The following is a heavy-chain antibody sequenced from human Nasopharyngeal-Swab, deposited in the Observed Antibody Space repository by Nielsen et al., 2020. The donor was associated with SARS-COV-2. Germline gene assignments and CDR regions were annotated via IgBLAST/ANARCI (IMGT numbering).Heavy chain of an antibody. CDR3: AVSYYYDSSGYYGLGYFDY. CDR2: ISSSGSTI. J-gene: IGHJ4*02. V-gene: IGHV3-48*03. D-gene: IGHD3-22*01. Sequence: SLKISCAASGFTFSSYEMNWVRQAPGKGLEWVSYISSSGSTIYYADSVKGRFTISRDNAKNSLYLQMNSLRAEDTAVYYCAVSYYYDSSGYYGLGYFDYWGQGTLVTVSS. CDR1: GFTFSSYE.